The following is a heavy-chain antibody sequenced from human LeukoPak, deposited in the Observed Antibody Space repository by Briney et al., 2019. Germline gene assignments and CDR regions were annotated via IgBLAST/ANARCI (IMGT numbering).Heavy chain of an antibody. CDR1: GYTFTGYY. V-gene: IGHV1-2*02. CDR3: ARDLGYRGGWFDP. J-gene: IGHJ5*02. CDR2: INPNSGGT. D-gene: IGHD1-26*01. Sequence: GASVKVSCKASGYTFTGYYMHWVRQAPGQGLEWMGWINPNSGGTNYAQKFQDRVTVTRDTSISTAYMELSRLRSDDTAVYYCARDLGYRGGWFDPWGQGTLVTVSP.